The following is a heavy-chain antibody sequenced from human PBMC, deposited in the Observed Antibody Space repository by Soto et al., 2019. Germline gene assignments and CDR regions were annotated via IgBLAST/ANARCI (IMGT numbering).Heavy chain of an antibody. J-gene: IGHJ6*02. V-gene: IGHV3-30-3*01. Sequence: QVQLVESGGGVVQPGRSLRLSCAASGFTFSSYAMHWVRQAPGKGLEWVAVISYDGSNKYYADSVKGRFTISRDKSKNTVYRQMNRLGAEDTAVYYWARDLGLRWYHLLSYGMDVWGQGTTVTVSS. CDR2: ISYDGSNK. CDR3: ARDLGLRWYHLLSYGMDV. D-gene: IGHD2-2*01. CDR1: GFTFSSYA.